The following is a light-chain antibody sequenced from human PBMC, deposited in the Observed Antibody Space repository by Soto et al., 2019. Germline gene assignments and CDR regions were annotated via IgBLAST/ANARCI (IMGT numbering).Light chain of an antibody. CDR1: QDVLTN. Sequence: EIVMTQSPATLSVSPGERATLSCRASQDVLTNLAWYQQKPGQSPRLLIYRASTRATGVAARFSGSGSGTEFTLTISSLQSEDFAVYYCQQYNNWPKMFGQGTKVDIK. CDR3: QQYNNWPKM. J-gene: IGKJ1*01. CDR2: RAS. V-gene: IGKV3-15*01.